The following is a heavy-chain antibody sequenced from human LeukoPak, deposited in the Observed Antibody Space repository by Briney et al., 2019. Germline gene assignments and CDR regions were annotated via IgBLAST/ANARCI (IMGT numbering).Heavy chain of an antibody. CDR3: ARGSGYLETFDY. D-gene: IGHD3-22*01. V-gene: IGHV3-30*03. J-gene: IGHJ4*02. Sequence: GGSLRLSCAASGFTVSSNYMSWVRQAPGKGLEWVAVISYDGSNKYYADSVKGRFTISRDNSRNTLYLQMNSLRAEDTAVYYCARGSGYLETFDYWGQGTLVTVSS. CDR1: GFTVSSNY. CDR2: ISYDGSNK.